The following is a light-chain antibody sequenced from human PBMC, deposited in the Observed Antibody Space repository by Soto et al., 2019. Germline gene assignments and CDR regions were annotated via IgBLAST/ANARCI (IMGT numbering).Light chain of an antibody. J-gene: IGLJ3*02. Sequence: QSVLTQPPSVSGAPGQRVTISCTGSSSNIGAGYDVHWYQQLPGTAPKLLIYDNNNRPSGVPDRLSGSKSGTSASLAITGVQAEDEADYYCQSYDSSLSSWVFGGGTELTVL. V-gene: IGLV1-40*01. CDR2: DNN. CDR1: SSNIGAGYD. CDR3: QSYDSSLSSWV.